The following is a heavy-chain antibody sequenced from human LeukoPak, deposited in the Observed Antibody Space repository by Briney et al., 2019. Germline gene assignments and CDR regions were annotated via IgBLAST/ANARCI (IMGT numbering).Heavy chain of an antibody. Sequence: GGSLRLSCAASGFTFDDYAMHWVRQAPGKGLEWVSLISWDGGSTYYADSVKGRFTISRDNSKNSLYLQMNSLRAEDTALYYCAKDISGSGWYQGSFDYWGQGTLVTVSS. V-gene: IGHV3-43D*03. CDR3: AKDISGSGWYQGSFDY. CDR2: ISWDGGST. CDR1: GFTFDDYA. J-gene: IGHJ4*02. D-gene: IGHD6-19*01.